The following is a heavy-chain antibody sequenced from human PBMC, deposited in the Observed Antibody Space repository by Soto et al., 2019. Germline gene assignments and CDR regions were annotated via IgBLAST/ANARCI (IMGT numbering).Heavy chain of an antibody. CDR2: INHSGST. Sequence: PSETLSLTCAVYGGSFSGYYCSWIRQPPGKGLEWIGEINHSGSTNYNPSLKSRVTISVDTSKNQFSLKLSSVTAADTAVYYCARNRYGYDFWSGYYTGPYYYYGMDVWGQGTTVTVSS. D-gene: IGHD3-3*01. J-gene: IGHJ6*02. V-gene: IGHV4-34*01. CDR1: GGSFSGYY. CDR3: ARNRYGYDFWSGYYTGPYYYYGMDV.